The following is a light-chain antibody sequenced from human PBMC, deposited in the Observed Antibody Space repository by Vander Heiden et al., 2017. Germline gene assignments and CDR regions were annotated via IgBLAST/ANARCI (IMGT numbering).Light chain of an antibody. CDR2: WAS. J-gene: IGKJ1*01. V-gene: IGKV4-1*01. CDR1: QSVLYSSNNKNY. CDR3: QQYYITPPT. Sequence: DIVMTQSPDSLDVSLGERATINCKSSQSVLYSSNNKNYLAWYQQKPGQPPKLLIYWASTRESGVPDRFSGSGSGTDFTLTISSLQAEDVAVYYCQQYYITPPTFGQGTKVEIK.